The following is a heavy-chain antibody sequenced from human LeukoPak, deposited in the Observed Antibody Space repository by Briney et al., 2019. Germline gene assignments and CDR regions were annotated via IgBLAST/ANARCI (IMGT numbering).Heavy chain of an antibody. CDR2: INPNSGGT. Sequence: ASVKVSCKASGYTFTGYSMHWVRQAPGQGLEWMGWINPNSGGTNYAQKFQGRVTMTRDTSINTAYMELSSLRSDDTAVYYCARYASDGRTLEYWGQGILVTVSS. CDR1: GYTFTGYS. V-gene: IGHV1-2*02. CDR3: ARYASDGRTLEY. J-gene: IGHJ4*02. D-gene: IGHD5-24*01.